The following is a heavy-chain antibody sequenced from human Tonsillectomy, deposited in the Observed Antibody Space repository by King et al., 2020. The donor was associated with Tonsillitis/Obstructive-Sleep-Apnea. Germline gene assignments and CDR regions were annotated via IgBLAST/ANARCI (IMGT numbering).Heavy chain of an antibody. V-gene: IGHV3-33*01. J-gene: IGHJ6*03. CDR1: GFTFSSYG. D-gene: IGHD5-12*01. CDR2: IWYDGSNK. Sequence: QLVQSGGGVVQPGRSLRLSCAASGFTFSSYGMHWVRQAPGKGLEWVAVIWYDGSNKYYADSVKGRFTISRDNSQKTLYLQMNSLRAEDTAVYYCAREVQVDSGYDYYYYYMDVWGKGTTVTVSS. CDR3: AREVQVDSGYDYYYYYMDV.